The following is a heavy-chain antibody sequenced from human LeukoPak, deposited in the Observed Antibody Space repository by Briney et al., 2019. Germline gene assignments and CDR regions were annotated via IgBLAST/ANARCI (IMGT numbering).Heavy chain of an antibody. Sequence: PGRSLRLSCAASGFTFSSYGMHWVRQAPGKGLEWVAVIWYDGSNKYYADSVKGRLTISRDNSKNTLYLQMNSLRAEDTAVYYCAKDSTGGIGAFDIWGQGTMVTVSS. J-gene: IGHJ3*02. CDR2: IWYDGSNK. CDR3: AKDSTGGIGAFDI. CDR1: GFTFSSYG. V-gene: IGHV3-33*06. D-gene: IGHD1-26*01.